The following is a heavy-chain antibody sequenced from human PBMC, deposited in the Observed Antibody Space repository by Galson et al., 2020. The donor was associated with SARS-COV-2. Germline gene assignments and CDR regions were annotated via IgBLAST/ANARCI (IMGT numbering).Heavy chain of an antibody. J-gene: IGHJ6*03. Sequence: GESLKISCAASGFPFSSYTMNWVRQVPGQGLEWVSSITTSSTYINYADPVKGRFTISRDNAKNSLYLQMSSLRAGDTAVYFCARTGTPHYYYSYYMDVWGKGTTVTVSS. CDR3: ARTGTPHYYYSYYMDV. CDR2: ITTSSTYI. D-gene: IGHD6-13*01. V-gene: IGHV3-21*01. CDR1: GFPFSSYT.